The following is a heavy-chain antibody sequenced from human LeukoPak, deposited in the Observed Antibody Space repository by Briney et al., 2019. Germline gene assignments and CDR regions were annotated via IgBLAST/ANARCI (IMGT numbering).Heavy chain of an antibody. CDR1: GGSISSYY. CDR3: ARVDSETQYPLFDY. D-gene: IGHD2-2*01. Sequence: SETLSLTCTVSGGSISSYYWSWIRQPPWKGLEWIGYIYYSGSTNYNPSLKSRVTISVDTSKNQFSLKLGSVTAADTDVYYCARVDSETQYPLFDYWGQGTLVTVSS. V-gene: IGHV4-59*01. J-gene: IGHJ4*02. CDR2: IYYSGST.